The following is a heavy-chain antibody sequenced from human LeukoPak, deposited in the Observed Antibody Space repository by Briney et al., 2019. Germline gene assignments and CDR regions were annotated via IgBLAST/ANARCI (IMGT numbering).Heavy chain of an antibody. D-gene: IGHD5-18*01. CDR1: GGSFSGYY. Sequence: SETLSLTCAVYGGSFSGYYWSWIRQPPGKGLEWIGEINHGGSTNYNPSLKSRVTISVDTSKNQFSLKLSSVTAADTAVYYCARHGPYSYGLYYFDYWGQGTLVTVSS. CDR2: INHGGST. CDR3: ARHGPYSYGLYYFDY. J-gene: IGHJ4*02. V-gene: IGHV4-34*01.